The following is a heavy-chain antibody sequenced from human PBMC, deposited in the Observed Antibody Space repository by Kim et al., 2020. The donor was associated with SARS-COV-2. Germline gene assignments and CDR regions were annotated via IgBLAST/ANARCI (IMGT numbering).Heavy chain of an antibody. V-gene: IGHV5-51*01. CDR3: ARHSTTGSYYHY. D-gene: IGHD1-26*01. J-gene: IGHJ4*02. Sequence: RYSPPFQGQVTISADKSISTAYLQWSSLKASDTAMYYCARHSTTGSYYHYWGQGTLVTVSS.